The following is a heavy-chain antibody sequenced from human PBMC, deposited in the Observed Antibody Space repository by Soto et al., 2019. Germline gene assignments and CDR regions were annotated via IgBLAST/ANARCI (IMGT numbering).Heavy chain of an antibody. V-gene: IGHV1-69*13. Sequence: SDKVCCKASGGTLSGCDISLVRQAPGQGLEWMGGIIPIFGTANYAQKFQGRVTITADESTSTAYMELSSLRSEDTAVYYCESHRRAPPLLPWFDRWGQGTLVTASS. J-gene: IGHJ5*02. D-gene: IGHD3-10*01. CDR2: IIPIFGTA. CDR3: ESHRRAPPLLPWFDR. CDR1: GGTLSGCD.